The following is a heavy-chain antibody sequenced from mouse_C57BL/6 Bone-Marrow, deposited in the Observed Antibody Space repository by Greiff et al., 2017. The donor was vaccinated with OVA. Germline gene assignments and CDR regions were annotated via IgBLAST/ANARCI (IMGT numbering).Heavy chain of an antibody. V-gene: IGHV1-54*01. J-gene: IGHJ2*01. D-gene: IGHD1-1*01. CDR3: ARRGLLLRFFDY. CDR2: INPGSGGT. CDR1: GYAFTNYL. Sequence: VQLQQSGAELVRPGTSVKVSCKASGYAFTNYLIEWVKQRPGQGLEWIGVINPGSGGTNYNEKFKGKATLTADKSSSTAYMQLSSLTSEDSAVYFCARRGLLLRFFDYWGQGTTLTVSS.